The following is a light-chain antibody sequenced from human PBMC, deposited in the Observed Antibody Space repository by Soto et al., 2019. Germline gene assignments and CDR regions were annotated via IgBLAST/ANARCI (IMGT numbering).Light chain of an antibody. Sequence: QSVLTQPPSASGSPGQSVTISCTGTSSDVGGYNYVSWYQQHPGKAPKLMIYEVSKRPSGVPDRFSGSKSGNTASLTVSGLQAEDEADYYCSSYAGSNNFPFGTGTQLTVL. J-gene: IGLJ1*01. V-gene: IGLV2-8*01. CDR3: SSYAGSNNFP. CDR1: SSDVGGYNY. CDR2: EVS.